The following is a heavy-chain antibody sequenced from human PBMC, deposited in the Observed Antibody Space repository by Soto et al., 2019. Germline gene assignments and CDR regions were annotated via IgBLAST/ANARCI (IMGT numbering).Heavy chain of an antibody. V-gene: IGHV1-69*01. Sequence: QVQLVQSGAEVKKPGSSEKVSCKASGGTFSSYAISWVRQAPGQGLEWMGGIIPIFGTANYAQKFQGRVTITADESTSTAYLELSCLRSEDTAVYYCASLSYDILTGYSKYYYYYGMDVWGQGTTVTVSS. CDR2: IIPIFGTA. CDR1: GGTFSSYA. CDR3: ASLSYDILTGYSKYYYYYGMDV. D-gene: IGHD3-9*01. J-gene: IGHJ6*02.